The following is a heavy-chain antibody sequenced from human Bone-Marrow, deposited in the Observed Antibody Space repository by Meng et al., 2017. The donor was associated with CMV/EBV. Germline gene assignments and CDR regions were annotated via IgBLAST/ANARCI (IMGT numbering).Heavy chain of an antibody. CDR1: GFTFSSYS. J-gene: IGHJ3*02. Sequence: GGSLRLSCAASGFTFSSYSMNWVRQAPGKGLEWVSSISSSSSYIYYADSVKGRFTISRDNAKNSLYLQMNSLRAEDTAVYYCARLHDSSGFAFDSWGQGTMVTVSS. CDR2: ISSSSSYI. CDR3: ARLHDSSGFAFDS. D-gene: IGHD3-22*01. V-gene: IGHV3-21*01.